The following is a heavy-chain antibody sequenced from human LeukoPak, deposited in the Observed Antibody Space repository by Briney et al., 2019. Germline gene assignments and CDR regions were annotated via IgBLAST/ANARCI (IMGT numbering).Heavy chain of an antibody. CDR2: IKEDGNEK. V-gene: IGHV3-7*01. CDR3: ARDSSGYQ. Sequence: GGALRLSCAASGFTFSADWMSWVRQAPGGGGEWVANIKEDGNEKYYGDSVKGRFTISRDNDKNSLYLQMNSLRAEDTAVYYCARDSSGYQWGQGTPVTVSS. D-gene: IGHD3-22*01. J-gene: IGHJ4*02. CDR1: GFTFSADW.